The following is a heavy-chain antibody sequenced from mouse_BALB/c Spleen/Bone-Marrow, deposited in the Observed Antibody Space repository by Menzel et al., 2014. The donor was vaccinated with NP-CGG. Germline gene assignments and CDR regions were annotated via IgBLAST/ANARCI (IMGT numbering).Heavy chain of an antibody. CDR1: GFNIKDTY. D-gene: IGHD1-1*01. CDR2: IDPANGNT. V-gene: IGHV14-3*02. CDR3: ASYYYGNSRFAY. J-gene: IGHJ3*01. Sequence: VQLQQSGAELVKPGASVKLSCTASGFNIKDTYMHWVKQRPEQGLEWIGRIDPANGNTKYDPKFQGKATITADTSSNTAYLQLSSLTSEDTAVYYCASYYYGNSRFAYWGQGTPVTVSA.